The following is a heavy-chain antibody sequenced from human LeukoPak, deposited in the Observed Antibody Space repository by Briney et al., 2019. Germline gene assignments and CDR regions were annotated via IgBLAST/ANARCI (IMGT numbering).Heavy chain of an antibody. CDR3: LRSHGAY. J-gene: IGHJ4*02. V-gene: IGHV4-39*01. CDR1: GGSISSSGYL. CDR2: IRYSGT. Sequence: SETLSLTCTVFGGSISSSGYLWGWIRQPPGKGLELIGNIRYSGTYYNPSLKSRVTISVDTSKNQFSLKLSSVTAADAAVYYCLRSHGAYWGQGTLVTVSS. D-gene: IGHD3-10*01.